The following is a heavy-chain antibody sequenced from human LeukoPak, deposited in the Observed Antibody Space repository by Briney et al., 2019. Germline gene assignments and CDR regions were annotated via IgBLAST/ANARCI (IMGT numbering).Heavy chain of an antibody. CDR3: AREGNRRSFDY. Sequence: GGSLRLSCAASGFTFSSYAMSWVRQAPGKGLEWVANIKQDGSETYYVDSVTGRFTISRDNAKNSLSLQMNSLRAEDTAVYYCAREGNRRSFDYWGQGTQVTVSS. V-gene: IGHV3-7*01. CDR2: IKQDGSET. CDR1: GFTFSSYA. J-gene: IGHJ4*02. D-gene: IGHD2/OR15-2a*01.